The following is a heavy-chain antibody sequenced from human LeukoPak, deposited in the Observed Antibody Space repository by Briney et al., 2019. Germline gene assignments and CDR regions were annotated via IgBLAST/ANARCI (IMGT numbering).Heavy chain of an antibody. CDR3: ARELSGRAFDI. CDR1: GVSFSSSNW. V-gene: IGHV4-4*02. CDR2: IYHTGST. D-gene: IGHD1-26*01. Sequence: AETLSLTCAVSGVSFSSSNWWSWVRQPPGKGLEWIGEIYHTGSTNYNPSLKSRVTISVDKSKNQFSLKLSSVTAADTAVYYCARELSGRAFDIWGQGTMVTVSS. J-gene: IGHJ3*02.